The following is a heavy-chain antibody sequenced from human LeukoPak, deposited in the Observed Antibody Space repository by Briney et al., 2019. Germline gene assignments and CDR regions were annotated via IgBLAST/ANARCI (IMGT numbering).Heavy chain of an antibody. CDR1: GFSFTTYW. V-gene: IGHV3-7*05. Sequence: GGSLRLSCAASGFSFTTYWMTWVRQAPGKGLEWVANIKKDGSEKNYVESVKGRFTISRDNAENSLYLQMNSLRAEDTAVYYCARAAAGYYFDYWGQGTLVTVSS. D-gene: IGHD6-13*01. CDR3: ARAAAGYYFDY. CDR2: IKKDGSEK. J-gene: IGHJ4*02.